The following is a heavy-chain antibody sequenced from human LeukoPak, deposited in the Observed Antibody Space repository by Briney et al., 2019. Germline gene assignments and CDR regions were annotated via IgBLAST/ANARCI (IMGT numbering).Heavy chain of an antibody. CDR2: ISTDGSST. J-gene: IGHJ4*02. CDR1: GFTFSSNW. Sequence: GGSLRLSCAASGFTFSSNWMHWVRQGPGKGLVRVSRISTDGSSTTYADSVKGRFTISRDNAKNTLYLQMNSLRAEDTAVYYCSRASSSVPNLLDYWGQGTLVTVSP. D-gene: IGHD6-19*01. V-gene: IGHV3-74*01. CDR3: SRASSSVPNLLDY.